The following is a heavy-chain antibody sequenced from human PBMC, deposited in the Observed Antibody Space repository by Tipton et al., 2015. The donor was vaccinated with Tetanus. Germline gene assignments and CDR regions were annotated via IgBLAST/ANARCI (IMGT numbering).Heavy chain of an antibody. J-gene: IGHJ4*02. D-gene: IGHD3-3*01. CDR1: GGSIRSDNYY. CDR2: ISYGGST. V-gene: IGHV4-61*01. CDR3: AKANYEFPKKGPFDS. Sequence: TLSLTCTVSGGSIRSDNYYWNWIRQPPGKGLEWLAYISYGGSTNSNYPPKSRITISQDTSKNQFSLKLTSVTAADTAVYYCAKANYEFPKKGPFDSWGQGALVIVSS.